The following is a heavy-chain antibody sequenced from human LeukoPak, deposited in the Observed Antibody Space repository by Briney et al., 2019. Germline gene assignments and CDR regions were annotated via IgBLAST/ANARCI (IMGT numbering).Heavy chain of an antibody. Sequence: GGSLRLSCAASGFTFSSYAMSWVRQAPGKGLEWVSRISGSGGSTYYADSVKGRFTISRDNSKNTLYLQMNSLRAEDTAVYYCARVDFPFIAAAGTPAWAFDIWGQGTMVTVSS. J-gene: IGHJ3*02. D-gene: IGHD6-13*01. V-gene: IGHV3-23*01. CDR3: ARVDFPFIAAAGTPAWAFDI. CDR2: ISGSGGST. CDR1: GFTFSSYA.